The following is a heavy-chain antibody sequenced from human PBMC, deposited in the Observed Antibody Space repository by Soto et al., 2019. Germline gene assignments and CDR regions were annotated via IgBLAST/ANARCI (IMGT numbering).Heavy chain of an antibody. CDR3: ARVPSP. CDR2: IYHSGST. CDR1: GGSISSGGYS. V-gene: IGHV4-30-2*01. J-gene: IGHJ5*02. Sequence: QLPLQESGSGLVKPSQTLSLTCAVSGGSISSGGYSWSWFRQPPGKGLEWIGYIYHSGSTYYNPSLKSRVTISVDRSKNHFSLKLSSVTAADTAVYYCARVPSPWGQGTLVTVSS.